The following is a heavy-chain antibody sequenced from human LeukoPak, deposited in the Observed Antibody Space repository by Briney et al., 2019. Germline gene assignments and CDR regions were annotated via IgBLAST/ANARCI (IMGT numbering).Heavy chain of an antibody. V-gene: IGHV1-69*06. Sequence: ASVKVSCKASGGTFSSYAISWVRQAPGQGLEWMGGIIPIFGTANYAQKFQGRVTITADKSTSTAYMELSSLRSEDTAVYYCARTHSSGWYSVGYYYMDVWGKGTTVTVSS. D-gene: IGHD6-19*01. CDR1: GGTFSSYA. J-gene: IGHJ6*03. CDR2: IIPIFGTA. CDR3: ARTHSSGWYSVGYYYMDV.